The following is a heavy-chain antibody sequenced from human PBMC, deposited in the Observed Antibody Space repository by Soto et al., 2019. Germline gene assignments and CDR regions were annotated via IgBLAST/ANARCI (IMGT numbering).Heavy chain of an antibody. CDR3: ARGSGGSYDMAFDY. V-gene: IGHV3-74*01. Sequence: GGSLRLSCAASGFTFSSYWMHWVRQAPGKGLVWVSRINSDGSSTSYADSVKGRFTISRDNAKNTLYLQMNSLRAEDTAVYYCARGSGGSYDMAFDYWGQGXLVTVYS. CDR2: INSDGSST. CDR1: GFTFSSYW. D-gene: IGHD1-26*01. J-gene: IGHJ4*02.